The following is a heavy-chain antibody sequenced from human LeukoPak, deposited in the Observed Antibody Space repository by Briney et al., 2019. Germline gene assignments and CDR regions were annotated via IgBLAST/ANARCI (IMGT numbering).Heavy chain of an antibody. J-gene: IGHJ4*02. Sequence: PSETLSLTCTVSGGSISSYYWSWIRQPPGKGLEWIGYIYTSGSTNYNPSLKSRVTISVDTSKNQFSLKLSSVTAADTAVYYCASGIIPGENYYFDYWGQGTLVTVSS. D-gene: IGHD1-14*01. CDR1: GGSISSYY. CDR2: IYTSGST. V-gene: IGHV4-4*09. CDR3: ASGIIPGENYYFDY.